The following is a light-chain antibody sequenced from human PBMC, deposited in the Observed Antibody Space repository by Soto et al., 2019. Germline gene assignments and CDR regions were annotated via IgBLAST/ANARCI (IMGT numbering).Light chain of an antibody. CDR2: DVS. V-gene: IGLV2-11*01. CDR3: CSYAGSPYV. CDR1: SSDVGRYNY. Sequence: QSVLTQPRSVSGSPGQAVTISCIGTSSDVGRYNYVSWYQHHPGKAPKLMIYDVSTRPSGVPDRFSGSKSGTTASLTISGLQAEDEADYYCCSYAGSPYVFGTGTKVTVL. J-gene: IGLJ1*01.